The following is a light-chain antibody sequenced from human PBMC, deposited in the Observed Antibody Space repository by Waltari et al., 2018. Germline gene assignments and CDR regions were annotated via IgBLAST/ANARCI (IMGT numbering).Light chain of an antibody. Sequence: IVMPQSPATLSVSPGERATLSCRASQSVSSNVAWYQQKPGQAPRLLIFDASTRATGIPARFSGSGSGTEFTLTISSLQSEDFAVYYCQQYNNWTFGQGTKVEIK. J-gene: IGKJ1*01. CDR1: QSVSSN. V-gene: IGKV3-15*01. CDR3: QQYNNWT. CDR2: DAS.